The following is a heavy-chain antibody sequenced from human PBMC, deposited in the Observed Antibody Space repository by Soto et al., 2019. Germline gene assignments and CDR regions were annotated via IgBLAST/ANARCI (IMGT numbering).Heavy chain of an antibody. CDR3: ARAGYYDSSGYDGFDI. V-gene: IGHV1-46*01. CDR2: IDPTAGST. J-gene: IGHJ3*02. D-gene: IGHD3-22*01. Sequence: QVQLVQSGAEVKKPGASVKVSCKASGYTFTTYYMHWIRQAPGQGLEWMGIIDPTAGSTSHAQKFQGRVTLTRDTSTSTVYMDLRSLRSEDTAVYYCARAGYYDSSGYDGFDIWGKGTMVTVSS. CDR1: GYTFTTYY.